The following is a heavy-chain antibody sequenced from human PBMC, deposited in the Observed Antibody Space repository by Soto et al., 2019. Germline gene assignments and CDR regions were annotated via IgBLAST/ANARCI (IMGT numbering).Heavy chain of an antibody. V-gene: IGHV3-23*01. CDR3: ASYYYDSSGYFGPFAY. J-gene: IGHJ4*02. CDR1: GFTFSSNA. Sequence: VEPGGSLRLSCTASGFTFSSNAMSWVRQAPGKGLEWVSVITDTGGDSLYADSVRGRFTISRDNAKNSLYLQMDSLRAEDTAVYYCASYYYDSSGYFGPFAYWGQGTLVTVSS. D-gene: IGHD3-22*01. CDR2: ITDTGGDS.